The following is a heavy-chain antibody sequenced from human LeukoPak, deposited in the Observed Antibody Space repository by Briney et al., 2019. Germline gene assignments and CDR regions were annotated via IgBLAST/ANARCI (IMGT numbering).Heavy chain of an antibody. CDR1: GGSISSSSYY. D-gene: IGHD4-17*01. J-gene: IGHJ4*02. V-gene: IGHV4-61*05. CDR3: ARGPTLTTDY. CDR2: IYDSGST. Sequence: SETLSLTCTVSGGSISSSSYYWGWIRQPPGKGLEWIGYIYDSGSTNYNPSLKSRVTMSLDTSKNQFSLNLSSVTAADTAVYYCARGPTLTTDYWGQGTLVTVSS.